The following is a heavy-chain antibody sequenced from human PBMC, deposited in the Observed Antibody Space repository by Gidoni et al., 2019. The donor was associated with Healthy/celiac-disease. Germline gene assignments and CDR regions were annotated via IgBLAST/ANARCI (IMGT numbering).Heavy chain of an antibody. V-gene: IGHV3-21*01. CDR3: ARELSSRLVHFDY. D-gene: IGHD6-19*01. Sequence: EVQLVESGGGLVKPGGSLRLSRAASGFPSSSYSMNWVRQAPGKGLEWVSSISSSSSYIYYADSVKGRFTISRDNAKNSLYLQMNSLRAEDTAVYYCARELSSRLVHFDYWGQGTLVTVSS. CDR1: GFPSSSYS. J-gene: IGHJ4*02. CDR2: ISSSSSYI.